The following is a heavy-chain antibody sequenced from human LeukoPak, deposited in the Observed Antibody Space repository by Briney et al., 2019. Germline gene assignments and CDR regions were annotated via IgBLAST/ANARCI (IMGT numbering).Heavy chain of an antibody. J-gene: IGHJ4*02. D-gene: IGHD3-22*01. CDR1: GFPFSSYA. V-gene: IGHV3-23*01. CDR3: AKSDYYDSSGHPSSFEY. Sequence: PGGSLRLSCTASGFPFSSYAMSWVRQAPGKGLEWVSVVSGSGGNTYYADSVKGRFTISRDSSKNTLYLQMNSLRVEDTAVYYCAKSDYYDSSGHPSSFEYWGQGSLVTVSS. CDR2: VSGSGGNT.